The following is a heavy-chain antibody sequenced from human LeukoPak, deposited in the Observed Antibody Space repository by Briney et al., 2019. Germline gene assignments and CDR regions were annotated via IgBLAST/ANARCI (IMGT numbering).Heavy chain of an antibody. Sequence: QPGGSLRLSCAASGFTFSSYAMSWVRQAPGKGLEWVSAISGSGGSTYYADSVKGRFTISRDNSKNTLYLQMNSLRAEDTAVYYCANSSEATVTTGPYYFDYWGQGTLVTVSS. CDR3: ANSSEATVTTGPYYFDY. CDR2: ISGSGGST. D-gene: IGHD4-17*01. V-gene: IGHV3-23*01. CDR1: GFTFSSYA. J-gene: IGHJ4*02.